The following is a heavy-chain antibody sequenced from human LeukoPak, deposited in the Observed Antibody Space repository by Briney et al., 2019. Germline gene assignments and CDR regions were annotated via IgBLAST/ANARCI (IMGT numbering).Heavy chain of an antibody. J-gene: IGHJ6*03. Sequence: KASETLSCNCTVSGVSVSSSHYDWGCIGQSPGKVLERIGSIYYSGTTYYNPSLESRVTISDDTSKNRFSLMLTSLTAADTAVYYCARQSSDYYYYYIDVWGEGTTVIVSS. CDR1: GVSVSSSHYD. V-gene: IGHV4-39*01. CDR2: IYYSGTT. CDR3: ARQSSDYYYYYIDV.